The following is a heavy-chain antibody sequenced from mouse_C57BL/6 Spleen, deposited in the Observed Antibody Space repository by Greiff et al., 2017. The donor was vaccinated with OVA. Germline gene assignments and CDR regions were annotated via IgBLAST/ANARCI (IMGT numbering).Heavy chain of an antibody. CDR3: ARGDGHYFDY. CDR1: GFTFSDYG. D-gene: IGHD1-1*01. Sequence: EVKLEESGGGLVKPGGSLKLSCAASGFTFSDYGMHWVRQAPEKGLEWVAYISSGSSTIYYADTVKGRFTISRDNAKNTLFLQMTSLRSEDTAMYYCARGDGHYFDYWGQGTTLTVSS. J-gene: IGHJ2*01. CDR2: ISSGSSTI. V-gene: IGHV5-17*01.